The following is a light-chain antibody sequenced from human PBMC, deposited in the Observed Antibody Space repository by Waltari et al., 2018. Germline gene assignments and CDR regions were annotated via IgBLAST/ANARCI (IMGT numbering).Light chain of an antibody. CDR1: SSDIGGYNY. CDR2: DVN. CDR3: SSYTSSSTLVV. J-gene: IGLJ3*02. V-gene: IGLV2-14*03. Sequence: QSALTQPASVSGSPGQSIIISCSGTSSDIGGYNYVSWYQQHPGKAPKLIIYDVNNRPSGVSNRFSGSKSGNTASLTISGLLAEDEADYYCSSYTSSSTLVVFGGGTKLTVL.